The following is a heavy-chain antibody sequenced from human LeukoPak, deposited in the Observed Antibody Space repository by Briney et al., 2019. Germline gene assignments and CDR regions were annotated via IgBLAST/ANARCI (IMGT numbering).Heavy chain of an antibody. Sequence: SETLSLTCTVSGGSISSGSYYWSWIRQPAGKGLEWIGRIYTSGSTNYNPSLKSRVTISVDTSKNQFSLKLSSVTAADTAVYYCARSSRGLGYDFPFDYWGQGTLVTVSS. J-gene: IGHJ4*02. CDR2: IYTSGST. V-gene: IGHV4-61*02. D-gene: IGHD3-3*01. CDR1: GGSISSGSYY. CDR3: ARSSRGLGYDFPFDY.